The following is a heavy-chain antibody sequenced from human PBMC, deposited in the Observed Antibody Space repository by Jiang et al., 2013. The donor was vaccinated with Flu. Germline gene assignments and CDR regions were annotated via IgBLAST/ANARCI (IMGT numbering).Heavy chain of an antibody. Sequence: SQTLSLTCAISGDSVSSNTAAWNWIRQSPSRGLEWLGRAYFRSYWYDEYAESVKSRITINPDTSKNQFSLQLKFVTPEDTAVYYCARQSGSGSPFDFWGQGTLVTVSS. CDR1: GDSVSSNTAA. J-gene: IGHJ4*02. CDR3: ARQSGSGSPFDF. D-gene: IGHD3-10*01. CDR2: AYFRSYWYD. V-gene: IGHV6-1*01.